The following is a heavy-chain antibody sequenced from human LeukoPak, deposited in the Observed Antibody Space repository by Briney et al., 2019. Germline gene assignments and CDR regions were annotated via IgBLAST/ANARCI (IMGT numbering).Heavy chain of an antibody. CDR3: ARDPTGYYFDY. Sequence: SETLSLTCTVSGYSISSGYYWGWIRQPPGKGLEWIGSIYHSGSTYYNPSLKSRVTISVDTSKNQFSLKLSSVTAADTAVYYCARDPTGYYFDYWGQGTLVAVSS. V-gene: IGHV4-38-2*02. J-gene: IGHJ4*02. CDR2: IYHSGST. CDR1: GYSISSGYY. D-gene: IGHD7-27*01.